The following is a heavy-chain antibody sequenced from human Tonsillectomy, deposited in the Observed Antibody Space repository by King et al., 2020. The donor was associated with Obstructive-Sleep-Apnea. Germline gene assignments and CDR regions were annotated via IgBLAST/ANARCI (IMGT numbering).Heavy chain of an antibody. J-gene: IGHJ4*02. CDR1: GFTFSNYG. V-gene: IGHV3-30*02. CDR2: IRYDGSNK. D-gene: IGHD6-6*01. CDR3: AKDQDGSSYLFDY. Sequence: VQLVESGGGVVQPGRSLRLSCAASGFTFSNYGMHWFRQAPGKGLEWVALIRYDGSNKDYADSVKGRFTISRDNSKNTLYLQMNSLRAEDTAVYYCAKDQDGSSYLFDYWGQGTLVTVSS.